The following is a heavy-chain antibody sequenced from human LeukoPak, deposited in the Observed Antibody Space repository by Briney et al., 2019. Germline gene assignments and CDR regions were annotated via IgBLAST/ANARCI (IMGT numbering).Heavy chain of an antibody. Sequence: GGSLRLSCAASGFTFSSYSMNWVRQAAGKGLEWVAYISSGSTTVHYADSVKGRFTISRDNAKNSVYLQMDSLRAEGTALYYCARDPSVYCATTSCYDLDYWGQGTPVTVSS. CDR3: ARDPSVYCATTSCYDLDY. CDR2: ISSGSTTV. CDR1: GFTFSSYS. J-gene: IGHJ4*02. V-gene: IGHV3-48*04. D-gene: IGHD2-2*01.